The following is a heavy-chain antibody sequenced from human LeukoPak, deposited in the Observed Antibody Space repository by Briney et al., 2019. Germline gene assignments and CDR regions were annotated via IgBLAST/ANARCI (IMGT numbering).Heavy chain of an antibody. CDR2: MNPNSGDT. V-gene: IGHV1-8*01. Sequence: VASVKGSCKASGDTFTSYGINWVRQGTGQGLEWRGWMNPNSGDTGYAQKFQGRGTMSRSTSIRTAYMGLSRLGYGETGGDYCARVSGLRFEEFPYSYHGMDLWGQGTTVTVPS. J-gene: IGHJ6*02. D-gene: IGHD3-10*01. CDR3: ARVSGLRFEEFPYSYHGMDL. CDR1: GDTFTSYG.